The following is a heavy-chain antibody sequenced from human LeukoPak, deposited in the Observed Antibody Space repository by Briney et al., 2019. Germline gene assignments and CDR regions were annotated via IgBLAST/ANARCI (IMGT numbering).Heavy chain of an antibody. D-gene: IGHD2-2*01. Sequence: SETLSLTCTVSGGSISSSSYYWGWIRQPPGKGLEWIGSIYYSGSTYYNPSLKSRVTISVDTPKNQFSLKLSSVTAADTAVYYCARSPIIVVPAATNWFDPWGQGTLVTVSS. CDR3: ARSPIIVVPAATNWFDP. CDR2: IYYSGST. V-gene: IGHV4-39*07. J-gene: IGHJ5*02. CDR1: GGSISSSSYY.